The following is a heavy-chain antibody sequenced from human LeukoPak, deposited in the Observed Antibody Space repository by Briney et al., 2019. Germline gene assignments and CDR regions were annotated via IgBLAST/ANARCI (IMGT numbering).Heavy chain of an antibody. D-gene: IGHD6-19*01. Sequence: PSETLSLTCTVSGGSISSYYWSWIRQPPGKGLEWIGYIYYSGSTNYNPSLKSRVTISVDTSKNQFSLKLSSVTAADTAVYYCARSTSSGWYGHDAFYIWGQGTMVTVSS. J-gene: IGHJ3*02. CDR1: GGSISSYY. CDR2: IYYSGST. V-gene: IGHV4-59*01. CDR3: ARSTSSGWYGHDAFYI.